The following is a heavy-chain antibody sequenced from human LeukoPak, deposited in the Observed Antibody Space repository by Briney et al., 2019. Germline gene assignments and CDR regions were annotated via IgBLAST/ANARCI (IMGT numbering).Heavy chain of an antibody. CDR2: ISAYNGNT. D-gene: IGHD3-3*01. CDR3: ARTYYDFWSGYPVWFDP. Sequence: ASVKDSCKASGYTFTSYGISWVRQAPGQGLEWMGWISAYNGNTNYAQKLQGRVTMTTDTSTSTAYMELRSLRSDDTAVYYCARTYYDFWSGYPVWFDPWGQGTLVTVSS. J-gene: IGHJ5*01. CDR1: GYTFTSYG. V-gene: IGHV1-18*01.